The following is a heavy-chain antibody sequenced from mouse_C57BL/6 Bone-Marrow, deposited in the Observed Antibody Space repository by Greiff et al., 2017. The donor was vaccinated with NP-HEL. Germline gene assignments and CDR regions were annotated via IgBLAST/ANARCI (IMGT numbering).Heavy chain of an antibody. CDR1: GYSITSGYY. V-gene: IGHV3-6*01. J-gene: IGHJ1*03. CDR2: ISYDGSN. CDR3: ARRGVSPPGSDV. D-gene: IGHD2-2*01. Sequence: EVQRVESGPGLVKPSQSLSLTCSVTGYSITSGYYWNWIRQFPGNKLEWMGYISYDGSNNYNPSLKNRISITRDTSKNQFFLKLNSVTTEDTATYYCARRGVSPPGSDVWGTGTTVTVSS.